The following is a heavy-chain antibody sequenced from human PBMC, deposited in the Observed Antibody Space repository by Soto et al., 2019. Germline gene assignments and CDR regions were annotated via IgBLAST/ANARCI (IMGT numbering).Heavy chain of an antibody. J-gene: IGHJ6*02. CDR2: IWYDGSNK. CDR1: GFTFSSYG. V-gene: IGHV3-33*01. D-gene: IGHD3-22*01. Sequence: GGSLRLSCAASGFTFSSYGMHWVRQAPGKGLEWVAVIWYDGSNKYYADSVKGRFTISRDNSKNTLYLQMNSLRAEDTAVYYCARDLSPTYYYDNGMDVWGQGTTVTVSS. CDR3: ARDLSPTYYYDNGMDV.